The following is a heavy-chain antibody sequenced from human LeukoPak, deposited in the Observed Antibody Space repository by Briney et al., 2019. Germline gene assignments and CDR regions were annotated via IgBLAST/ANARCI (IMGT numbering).Heavy chain of an antibody. V-gene: IGHV3-30*18. J-gene: IGHJ4*02. CDR3: AKDKSPGQNYYDSNGYPTDY. Sequence: GGSLRLSCAASGFTFSSYGMHWVRQAPGKGLEWVAVISYDGSNKYYADSVKGRFTISRDNSKNTLYLQMNSLRAEDTAVYYCAKDKSPGQNYYDSNGYPTDYWGQGTLVTVSS. D-gene: IGHD3-22*01. CDR2: ISYDGSNK. CDR1: GFTFSSYG.